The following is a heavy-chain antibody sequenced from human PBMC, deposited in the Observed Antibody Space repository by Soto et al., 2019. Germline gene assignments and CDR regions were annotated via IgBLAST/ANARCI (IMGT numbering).Heavy chain of an antibody. CDR3: ARDRYCSGGSCYYYYYYGMDV. CDR1: GGSISSGDYY. J-gene: IGHJ6*02. V-gene: IGHV4-30-4*01. D-gene: IGHD2-15*01. CDR2: IYYSGIT. Sequence: QVQLQESGPGLVKPSQTLSLTCTVSGGSISSGDYYWSWIRQPPGKGLEWIGYIYYSGITYYNPSLKSRVTISVDTSKNQFSLKLSSVTAADTAVYYCARDRYCSGGSCYYYYYYGMDVWGQGTTVTVSS.